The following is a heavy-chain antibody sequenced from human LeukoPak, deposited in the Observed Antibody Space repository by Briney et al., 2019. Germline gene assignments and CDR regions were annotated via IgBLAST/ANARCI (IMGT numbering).Heavy chain of an antibody. CDR1: GGSFSGYY. V-gene: IGHV4-34*01. CDR3: ARLSDYVWGSYRYSFDY. Sequence: PADTLSLTCAVYGGSFSGYYWSWIRQPPGKGLEWIGEINHSGSTNYNPSLKSRVTISVDTSKNQFSLKLSSVTAADTAVYYCARLSDYVWGSYRYSFDYWGQGTLVTVSS. J-gene: IGHJ4*02. D-gene: IGHD3-16*02. CDR2: INHSGST.